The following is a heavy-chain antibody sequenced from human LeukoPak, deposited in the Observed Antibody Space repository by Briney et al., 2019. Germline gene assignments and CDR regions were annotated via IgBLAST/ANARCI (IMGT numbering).Heavy chain of an antibody. CDR1: GYNSFSNYW. D-gene: IGHD3-9*01. Sequence: GESLKISCKGSGYNSFSNYWIAWVRQMPGKGPEWMGVIYPGDSETKYSPSFQGQVTISADKSISTAYLQWSSLKASDTAMYYCARLHYYDILTGYYFDYWGQGTLVTVSS. V-gene: IGHV5-51*01. J-gene: IGHJ4*02. CDR2: IYPGDSET. CDR3: ARLHYYDILTGYYFDY.